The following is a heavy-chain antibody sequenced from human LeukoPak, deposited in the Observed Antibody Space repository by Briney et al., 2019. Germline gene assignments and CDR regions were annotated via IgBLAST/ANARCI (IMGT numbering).Heavy chain of an antibody. Sequence: GASVKVSCKVSGYTLTELSMHWVRQAPGKGIEWMGGFDPEDGEKIYAQKFEGRVTMNDDTSTDTAYIELSSLRSEDTAVYYCATPVSRNYYFDYWGQGTLVTVSS. CDR1: GYTLTELS. V-gene: IGHV1-24*01. D-gene: IGHD5/OR15-5a*01. J-gene: IGHJ4*02. CDR2: FDPEDGEK. CDR3: ATPVSRNYYFDY.